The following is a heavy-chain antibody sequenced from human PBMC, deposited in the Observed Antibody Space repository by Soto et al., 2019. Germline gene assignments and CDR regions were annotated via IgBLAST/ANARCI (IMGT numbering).Heavy chain of an antibody. CDR1: GFTFDDYA. V-gene: IGHV3-9*01. CDR2: ISWNSGSI. CDR3: AKDPLGELSSVDY. D-gene: IGHD3-16*02. J-gene: IGHJ4*02. Sequence: GGSLRLSCAASGFTFDDYAMHWVRQAPGKGLEWVSGISWNSGSIGYADSVKGRFTISRDNAKNSLYLQMNSLRAEDTALYYCAKDPLGELSSVDYWGQGTLVTVSS.